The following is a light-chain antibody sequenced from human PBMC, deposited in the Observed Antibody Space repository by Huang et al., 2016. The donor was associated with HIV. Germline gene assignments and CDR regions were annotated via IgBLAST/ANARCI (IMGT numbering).Light chain of an antibody. V-gene: IGKV2-28*01. Sequence: DIVVTQSPLSLSVTPGEAASISCRSSQSLLHSNGYNYLDWYLQKPGQSPQLLIYLGSNRASGVPARFSGSGSGTDFTLKISRVAADDVGVYYCMQALQTPTFGQGTRLEIK. J-gene: IGKJ5*01. CDR1: QSLLHSNGYNY. CDR2: LGS. CDR3: MQALQTPT.